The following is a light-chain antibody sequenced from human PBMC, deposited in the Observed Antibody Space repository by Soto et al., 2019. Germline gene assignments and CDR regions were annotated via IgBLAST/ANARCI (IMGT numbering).Light chain of an antibody. J-gene: IGKJ4*01. CDR3: QQYGSSALT. V-gene: IGKV3-20*01. Sequence: IVLRQSPGTLSLFPGEKATFSCRASQSVSSGYLVWYQQRPGQPPRLLIYGTSNRAAGIPDRFSGSGSGTDLTLTIYRLEPEDSAVYYCQQYGSSALTFGGGTKV. CDR1: QSVSSGY. CDR2: GTS.